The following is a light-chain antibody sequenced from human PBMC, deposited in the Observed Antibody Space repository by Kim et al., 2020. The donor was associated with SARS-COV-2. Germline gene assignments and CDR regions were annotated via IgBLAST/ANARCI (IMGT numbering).Light chain of an antibody. J-gene: IGLJ2*01. CDR3: CSYGGSYTWL. Sequence: QSALTQPRSVSGSPGQSVTISCTGTSSDVGGYGLVSWYQQLPEKAPTLIIFDVNARPSGVPDRFSASKSGNTASLTISGLQTEDEADYYCCSYGGSYTWLFGGGTQLTVL. V-gene: IGLV2-11*01. CDR2: DVN. CDR1: SSDVGGYGL.